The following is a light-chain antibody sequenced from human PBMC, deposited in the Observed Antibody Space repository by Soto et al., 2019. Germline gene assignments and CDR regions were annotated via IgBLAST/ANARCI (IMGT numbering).Light chain of an antibody. CDR3: QEYNNWPPT. J-gene: IGKJ1*01. CDR2: DAS. Sequence: EIVLTQSPGTLSLSPGERATLSCRASQSVSSNLAWYQQKPGQAPRLLIYDASTRATGIPARFSGSGSGTDFTLTSRGRESEDFEVYDCQEYNNWPPTFGQGTKVDSK. V-gene: IGKV3-15*01. CDR1: QSVSSN.